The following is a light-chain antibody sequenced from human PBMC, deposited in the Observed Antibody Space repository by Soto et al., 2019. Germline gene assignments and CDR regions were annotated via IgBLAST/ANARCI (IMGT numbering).Light chain of an antibody. CDR3: SSYTSSSTRV. CDR1: SSDVANYNY. V-gene: IGLV2-11*01. Sequence: QSVLTQPRSVSGSPGQSVTISCTRTSSDVANYNYVSWYQQHPGKAPKLMIYDVNKRPSGVPYRFSGSKSGNTASLTISGLQAEDEADYYCSSYTSSSTRVFGTGTKVTVL. J-gene: IGLJ1*01. CDR2: DVN.